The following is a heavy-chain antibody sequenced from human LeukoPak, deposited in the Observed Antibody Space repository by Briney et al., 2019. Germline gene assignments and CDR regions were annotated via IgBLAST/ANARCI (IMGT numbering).Heavy chain of an antibody. Sequence: GGSLRLSCAASGFTVSSNYMSWARQAPGKGLEWVSVIYSGGSTYYADSVKGRFTISRDNSKNTLYLQMNSLRAEDTAVYYCARDNEVATISDYWGQGTLVTVSS. CDR3: ARDNEVATISDY. CDR1: GFTVSSNY. CDR2: IYSGGST. V-gene: IGHV3-66*01. J-gene: IGHJ4*02. D-gene: IGHD5-12*01.